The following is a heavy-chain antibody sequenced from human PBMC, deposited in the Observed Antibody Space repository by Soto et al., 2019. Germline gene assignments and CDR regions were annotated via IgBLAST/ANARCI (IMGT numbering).Heavy chain of an antibody. CDR1: GGSISSYY. CDR2: IYYSGST. J-gene: IGHJ5*02. V-gene: IGHV4-59*01. Sequence: SETLSLTCTVSGGSISSYYWSWIRQPPGKGLEWIGYIYYSGSTNYNPSLKSRVTISVDTSKNQFSLKLSSVTAADTAVYYCARVAQWQFATYTQWFDPWGQGTLVTVSS. CDR3: ARVAQWQFATYTQWFDP. D-gene: IGHD2-8*01.